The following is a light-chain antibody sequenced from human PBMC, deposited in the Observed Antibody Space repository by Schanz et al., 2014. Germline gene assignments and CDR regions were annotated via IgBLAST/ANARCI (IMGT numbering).Light chain of an antibody. CDR3: SSYTSISTLNYV. Sequence: QSVLTQPPSASGSPGQSVTISCTGTSNDVGRYDYVSWYQQHPGKAPKLILFEVTKRPSGVPDRFSGSKSDNTASLTISGLQTEDGADYYCSSYTSISTLNYVFGSGTKLTVL. J-gene: IGLJ1*01. V-gene: IGLV2-18*02. CDR2: EVT. CDR1: SNDVGRYDY.